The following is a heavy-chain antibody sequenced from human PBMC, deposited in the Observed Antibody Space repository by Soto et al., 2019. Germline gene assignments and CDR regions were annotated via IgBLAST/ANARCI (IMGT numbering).Heavy chain of an antibody. CDR3: ARVLPPFDP. J-gene: IGHJ5*02. Sequence: QVQLVQSGAEVKKPGASVKVSCKASGYTFTSYGISWVRQAPGQGLEWMGWINAYNGNTNYAQKLQGRVTMTPSTSTSTAYMELRSLRSDVSAVYYCARVLPPFDPWGQVTQFTVSS. V-gene: IGHV1-18*01. CDR1: GYTFTSYG. CDR2: INAYNGNT.